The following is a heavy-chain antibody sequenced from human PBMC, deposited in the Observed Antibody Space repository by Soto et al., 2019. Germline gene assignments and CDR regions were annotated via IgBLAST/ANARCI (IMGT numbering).Heavy chain of an antibody. J-gene: IGHJ4*02. CDR1: GGSFIGYY. D-gene: IGHD6-13*01. CDR2: INHSGST. V-gene: IGHV4-34*01. Sequence: SETLSLTCAVYGGSFIGYYWSWIRQPPGKGLEWIGEINHSGSTNYNPSLKSRVTISVDTSKNQFSLKLSSVTAADTAVYYCARVTGIAAAGCDYCGQGTLVPVSS. CDR3: ARVTGIAAAGCDY.